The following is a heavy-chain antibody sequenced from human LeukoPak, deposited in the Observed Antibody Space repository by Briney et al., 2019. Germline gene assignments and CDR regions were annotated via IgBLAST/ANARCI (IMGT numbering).Heavy chain of an antibody. V-gene: IGHV3-23*01. CDR3: SKDRMSTGSSCNVGS. CDR2: ISGSGGST. J-gene: IGHJ3*01. CDR1: GFTFSSFA. Sequence: QPGGSLRLSCAASGFTFSSFAMSWVRQAPGKGLEWVSAISGSGGSTYYADSVKGRFTISRDNSKNTLFLQMNSLRAEETAVYYCSKDRMSTGSSCNVGSWGQGTMVTVSS. D-gene: IGHD2-2*01.